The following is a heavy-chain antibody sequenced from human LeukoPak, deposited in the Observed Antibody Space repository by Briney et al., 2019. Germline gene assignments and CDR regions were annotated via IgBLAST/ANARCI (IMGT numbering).Heavy chain of an antibody. Sequence: SETLSLTCTVSGGSISSSSYYWGWTRQPPGKGLEWIGYIYYSGSTNYNPSLKSRVTISVDTSKNQFSLKLSSVTAADTAVYYCARDRKYYYDSSGYYPYYYYYGMDVWGQGTTVTVSS. V-gene: IGHV4-61*01. CDR3: ARDRKYYYDSSGYYPYYYYYGMDV. D-gene: IGHD3-22*01. CDR2: IYYSGST. J-gene: IGHJ6*02. CDR1: GGSISSSSYY.